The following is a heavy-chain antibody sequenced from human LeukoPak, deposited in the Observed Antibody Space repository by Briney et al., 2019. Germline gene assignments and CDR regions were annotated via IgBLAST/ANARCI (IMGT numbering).Heavy chain of an antibody. CDR3: ARDRNTDFWSGYYTNYCDY. V-gene: IGHV3-7*01. D-gene: IGHD3-3*01. Sequence: GGSLRLSCAASGFTFNSSWMSWVRQAPGKGLEWVANIKQDGTEKYYVDSVKGRFTISRDNAKNSLYLQMNSLRAEDTAVYYCARDRNTDFWSGYYTNYCDYWGQGTLVTVSS. J-gene: IGHJ4*02. CDR1: GFTFNSSW. CDR2: IKQDGTEK.